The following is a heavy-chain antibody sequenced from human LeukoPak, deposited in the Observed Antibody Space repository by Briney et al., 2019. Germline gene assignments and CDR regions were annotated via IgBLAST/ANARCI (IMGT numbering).Heavy chain of an antibody. CDR3: ATDKDWAFDY. CDR1: GFTFSSYS. V-gene: IGHV3-48*01. Sequence: GGSLRLSCAASGFTFSSYSMNWVRQAPGKGLEWVSYIRSSDNTKHYADSVKGRFTISSDNAKNPLYLQMDSLRAEDTAVYYCATDKDWAFDYWGQGTLVTVSS. CDR2: IRSSDNTK. J-gene: IGHJ4*02. D-gene: IGHD3/OR15-3a*01.